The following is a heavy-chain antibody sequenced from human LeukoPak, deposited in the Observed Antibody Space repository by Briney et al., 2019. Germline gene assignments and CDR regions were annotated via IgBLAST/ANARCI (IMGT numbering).Heavy chain of an antibody. CDR1: GFSFADYA. D-gene: IGHD3-10*02. Sequence: SLRLSCAAAGFSFADYAMHWVRQAAGKCLEWVSGISWDSGSIGYADCVKSRFTNSRDNAKISLYLQMNSLRAEDTAVYYCAELGITMIGGVWGKGTTVTISS. J-gene: IGHJ6*04. CDR3: AELGITMIGGV. V-gene: IGHV3-9*01. CDR2: ISWDSGSI.